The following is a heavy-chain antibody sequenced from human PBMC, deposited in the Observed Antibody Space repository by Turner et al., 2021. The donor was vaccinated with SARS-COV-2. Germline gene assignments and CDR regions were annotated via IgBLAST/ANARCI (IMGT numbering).Heavy chain of an antibody. CDR3: ARVRSTVTTYYYYYMDV. CDR1: VRSISSSSYY. CDR2: VDDRGNT. J-gene: IGHJ6*03. D-gene: IGHD4-4*01. V-gene: IGHV4-39*01. Sequence: QLQLQESGPGLVKPSEPLSLTCSVSVRSISSSSYYWGWIRQPPGQGPEWIGGVDDRGNTYYNPSLESRVTISVDTYNNQFSLKLKSVTAADTAVYYCARVRSTVTTYYYYYMDVWGKGTTVTVSS.